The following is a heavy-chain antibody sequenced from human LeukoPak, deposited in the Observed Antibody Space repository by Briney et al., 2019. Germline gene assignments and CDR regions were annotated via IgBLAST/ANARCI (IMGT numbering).Heavy chain of an antibody. D-gene: IGHD4-17*01. Sequence: GGSLRLSCAASGFTFSAYAMSWVRQAPGKGLEWVSTISHDGYSTYYADSVKGHFTVSRDKSKNMLYLQMDSLRAEDTAVYYCAKDRFSYGYYFDYWGQGTLVTVSS. V-gene: IGHV3-23*01. CDR3: AKDRFSYGYYFDY. CDR2: ISHDGYST. CDR1: GFTFSAYA. J-gene: IGHJ4*02.